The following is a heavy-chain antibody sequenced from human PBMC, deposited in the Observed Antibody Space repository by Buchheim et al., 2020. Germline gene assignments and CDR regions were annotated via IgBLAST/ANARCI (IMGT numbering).Heavy chain of an antibody. D-gene: IGHD2-15*01. V-gene: IGHV4-31*03. CDR2: IYYSGST. CDR3: AREDRGYCSGGSCYSHWFDP. CDR1: GGSISSGGYY. J-gene: IGHJ5*02. Sequence: QVQLQESGPGLVKPSQTLSLTCTVSGGSISSGGYYWSWIRQHPGKGLEWIGYIYYSGSTYYNPSLKSRVTIPVDTSKNQSSLKLSSVTAADTAVYYCAREDRGYCSGGSCYSHWFDPWGQGTL.